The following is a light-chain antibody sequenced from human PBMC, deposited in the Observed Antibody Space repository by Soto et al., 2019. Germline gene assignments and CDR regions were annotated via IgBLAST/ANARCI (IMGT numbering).Light chain of an antibody. CDR2: GAS. Sequence: IELMQSPGTLSLSPGERATLSCRASQSVSSSYLAWYQQKPGQAPRLLIYGASSRATGIPDRFSGSGSGTDFTLTISRLEPEDFAVYYCQQYGSSPQTFGQGTKVDIK. V-gene: IGKV3-20*01. J-gene: IGKJ1*01. CDR3: QQYGSSPQT. CDR1: QSVSSSY.